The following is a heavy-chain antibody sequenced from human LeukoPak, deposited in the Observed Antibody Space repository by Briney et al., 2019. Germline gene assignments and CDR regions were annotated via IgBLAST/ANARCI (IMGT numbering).Heavy chain of an antibody. CDR3: ARKKGSSLYYFDY. CDR2: INPNSGGT. Sequence: VKVSCKASGYTFTGYYMHWVRQAPGQGLEWMGWINPNSGGTNYAQKFQGRVTMTRDTSISTAYMELSRLRSDDTAVYYCARKKGSSLYYFDYWGQGTLVTVSS. V-gene: IGHV1-2*02. J-gene: IGHJ4*02. CDR1: GYTFTGYY. D-gene: IGHD2-2*01.